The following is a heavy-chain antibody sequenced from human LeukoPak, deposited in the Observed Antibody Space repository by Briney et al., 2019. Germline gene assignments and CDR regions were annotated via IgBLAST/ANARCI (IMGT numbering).Heavy chain of an antibody. J-gene: IGHJ6*02. CDR2: IWYDGSNK. CDR3: ARGGPYAIFGVVMNYYGMDV. D-gene: IGHD3-3*01. Sequence: GGSLRLSCAASGFTFSSYGMHWVRQAPGKGLEWVAVIWYDGSNKYYADSVKGRFTISRDNSKNTLYLQMNSLRAEDTAVYYCARGGPYAIFGVVMNYYGMDVWGQGTTVTVSS. CDR1: GFTFSSYG. V-gene: IGHV3-33*01.